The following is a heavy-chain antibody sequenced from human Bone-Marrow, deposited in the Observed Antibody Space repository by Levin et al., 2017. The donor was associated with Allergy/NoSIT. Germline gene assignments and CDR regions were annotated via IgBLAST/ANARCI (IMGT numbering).Heavy chain of an antibody. CDR3: AILTGYYNYDY. CDR1: GFTFDDYA. J-gene: IGHJ4*02. CDR2: ISWNSGSI. Sequence: GGSLRLSCAASGFTFDDYAMHWVRRAPGKGLEWVSGISWNSGSIGYADSVKGRFTISRDNAKNSLYLQMNSLRAEDTALYYCAILTGYYNYDYWGQGTLVTVSS. D-gene: IGHD3-9*01. V-gene: IGHV3-9*01.